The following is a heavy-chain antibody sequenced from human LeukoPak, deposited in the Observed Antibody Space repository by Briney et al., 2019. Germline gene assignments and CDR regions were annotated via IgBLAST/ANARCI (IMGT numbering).Heavy chain of an antibody. Sequence: SVKVSCKASGGSFSRYAISWVRQAPGQGLEWMGGIIPIFGTANCAQKFQGRVTITADESTSTAYMELSSLRSEDTAVYYCASIVVVTAIGKGGYWGQGTLVTVSS. V-gene: IGHV1-69*13. CDR2: IIPIFGTA. J-gene: IGHJ4*02. CDR3: ASIVVVTAIGKGGY. CDR1: GGSFSRYA. D-gene: IGHD2-21*02.